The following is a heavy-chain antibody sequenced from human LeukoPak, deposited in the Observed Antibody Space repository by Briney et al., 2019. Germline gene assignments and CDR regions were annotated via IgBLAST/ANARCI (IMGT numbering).Heavy chain of an antibody. CDR2: ISGSGGST. D-gene: IGHD3-22*01. J-gene: IGHJ4*02. Sequence: GGSLRLSCVASGITFSNYAMSWVRQAPGKGLEWVSAISGSGGSTYYADSVKGRFTISRDNSKNTLYLQMNSLRAEDTAVYYCAKDKSDVYYDSSGYPDYWGQGTLVTVSS. CDR1: GITFSNYA. CDR3: AKDKSDVYYDSSGYPDY. V-gene: IGHV3-23*01.